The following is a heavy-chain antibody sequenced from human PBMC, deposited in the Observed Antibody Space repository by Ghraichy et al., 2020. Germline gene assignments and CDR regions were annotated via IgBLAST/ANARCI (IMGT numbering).Heavy chain of an antibody. CDR2: IWYDGSNK. Sequence: GGSLRLSCAASGFTFSSYGMHWVRQAPGKGLEWVAVIWYDGSNKYYADSVKGRFTISRDNSKNTLYLQMNSLRAEDTAVYYCARGSHLYSRDPFIAAAGNGDYWGQGTLVTVSS. CDR1: GFTFSSYG. D-gene: IGHD6-13*01. CDR3: ARGSHLYSRDPFIAAAGNGDY. V-gene: IGHV3-33*01. J-gene: IGHJ4*02.